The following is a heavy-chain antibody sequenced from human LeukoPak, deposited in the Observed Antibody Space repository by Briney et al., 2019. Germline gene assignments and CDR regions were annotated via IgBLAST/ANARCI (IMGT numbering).Heavy chain of an antibody. CDR2: IYTSGST. Sequence: SETLSLTCTVSGDSISSYYWSWIRQPPGKGLEWIGYIYTSGSTNYNPSLKSRVTISVDTSKNQFSLKLSSVTAADTAVYYCASGPLHYDFWSGMDVWGKGTTVTVSS. V-gene: IGHV4-4*09. D-gene: IGHD3-3*01. CDR1: GDSISSYY. CDR3: ASGPLHYDFWSGMDV. J-gene: IGHJ6*03.